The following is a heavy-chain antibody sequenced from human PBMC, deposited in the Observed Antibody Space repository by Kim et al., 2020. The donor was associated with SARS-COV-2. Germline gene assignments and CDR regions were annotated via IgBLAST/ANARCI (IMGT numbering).Heavy chain of an antibody. Sequence: SETLSLTCTVSGGSISSYYWSWIRQPAGKGLEWIGRIYTSGSTNYNPSLKSRVTMSVDTSKNQFSLKLSSVTAADTAVYYCARDNPEYYYDSIGYYYWYFDLWGRGTLVTVSS. CDR3: ARDNPEYYYDSIGYYYWYFDL. D-gene: IGHD3-22*01. CDR2: IYTSGST. CDR1: GGSISSYY. J-gene: IGHJ2*01. V-gene: IGHV4-4*07.